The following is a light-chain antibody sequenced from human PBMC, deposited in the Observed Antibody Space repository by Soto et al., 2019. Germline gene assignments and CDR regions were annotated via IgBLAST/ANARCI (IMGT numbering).Light chain of an antibody. J-gene: IGLJ2*01. CDR3: QSYDSSGVV. V-gene: IGLV1-40*01. Sequence: QSVLTQSPSVSGAPGQRVTISCTGSSSNIGAGYDVHWYQQLPGTAPKLLIYGNSNRPSGVPDRFSGSKSGTSASLAITGLQAEDEADYYCQSYDSSGVVFGGGTKVTVL. CDR1: SSNIGAGYD. CDR2: GNS.